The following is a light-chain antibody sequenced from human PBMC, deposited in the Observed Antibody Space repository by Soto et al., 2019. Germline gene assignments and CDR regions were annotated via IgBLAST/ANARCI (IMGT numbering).Light chain of an antibody. V-gene: IGKV1-5*03. CDR1: QTISSW. J-gene: IGKJ3*01. CDR3: QSYKSAPT. CDR2: KAS. Sequence: DIQMTQSPSTLSGSVGDRVTITCRASQTISSWLAWYQQKPGKAPKLLIYKASTLKSGVPSRFSGSGSGTEFTLTISSLQPDDFATYYCQSYKSAPTFGPGTKVDIK.